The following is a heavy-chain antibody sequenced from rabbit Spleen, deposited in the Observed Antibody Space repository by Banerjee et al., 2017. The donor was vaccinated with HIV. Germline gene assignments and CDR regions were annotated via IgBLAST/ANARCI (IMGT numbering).Heavy chain of an antibody. Sequence: QSLEESGGDLVKPGASLTLTCTASGIDVNNTRYMCWVRQAPGKGLEWITCINIDSGSTWCASWAKGRFTISKASSTTVTLQMTSLTAADTATYFCASNRDTVNIYYHGMDLWGPGTLVTVS. CDR1: GIDVNNTRY. CDR3: ASNRDTVNIYYHGMDL. CDR2: INIDSGST. D-gene: IGHD1-1*01. J-gene: IGHJ6*01. V-gene: IGHV1S40*01.